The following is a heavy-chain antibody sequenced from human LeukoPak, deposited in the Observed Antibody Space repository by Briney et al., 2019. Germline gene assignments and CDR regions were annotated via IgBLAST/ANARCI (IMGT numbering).Heavy chain of an antibody. CDR1: GGSISSSSYY. CDR3: AGLVKLGGEFDY. D-gene: IGHD3-16*01. Sequence: SETLSLTCTVSGGSISSSSYYWGWIRQPPGKGLEWIGSIYYSGSTYYNPSLKSRVTISVDTSKNQFSLKLSSVTAADTAVYYCAGLVKLGGEFDYWGQGTLVTVSS. J-gene: IGHJ4*02. CDR2: IYYSGST. V-gene: IGHV4-39*01.